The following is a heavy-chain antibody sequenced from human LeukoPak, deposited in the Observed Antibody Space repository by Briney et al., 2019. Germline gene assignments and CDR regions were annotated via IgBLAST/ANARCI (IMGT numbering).Heavy chain of an antibody. V-gene: IGHV3-53*01. CDR2: IYSGGST. CDR3: VSYSSSLDAFDI. J-gene: IGHJ3*02. CDR1: GFTVSSNY. Sequence: GGSLRLSCAASGFTVSSNYMSWVRQAPGKGLEWVSVIYSGGSTYYADSVKGRFTISRDNSKNTLYLQMNSLRAEDTAVYYCVSYSSSLDAFDIWGQGTMVTVSS. D-gene: IGHD6-6*01.